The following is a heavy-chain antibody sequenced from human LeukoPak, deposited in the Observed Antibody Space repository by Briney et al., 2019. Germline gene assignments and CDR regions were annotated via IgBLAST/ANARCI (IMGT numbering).Heavy chain of an antibody. CDR2: IYYSGST. J-gene: IGHJ4*02. Sequence: PSETLSLTCTVSGGSISSSSYYWGWIRQPPGKGLEWIGSIYYSGSTYYNPYLKSRVTISVDTSKNQFSLKLSSVTAADTAVYYCARSKGSYLAFDCWGQGTLVTVSS. CDR1: GGSISSSSYY. V-gene: IGHV4-39*07. CDR3: ARSKGSYLAFDC. D-gene: IGHD1-26*01.